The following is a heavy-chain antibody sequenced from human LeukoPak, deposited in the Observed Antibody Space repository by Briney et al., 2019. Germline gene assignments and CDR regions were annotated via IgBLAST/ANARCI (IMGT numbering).Heavy chain of an antibody. CDR2: IDPSGGST. D-gene: IGHD3-22*01. V-gene: IGHV1-46*01. J-gene: IGHJ4*02. CDR3: AREQYYSDSSGYTTLFDY. CDR1: GYTFTSYY. Sequence: GASVKVSCKASGYTFTSYYMHWVRQAPGRGLEWMGIIDPSGGSTTYAQKFQGRVTMTRDTSTSTVYMELSSLRSEDTAVYYCAREQYYSDSSGYTTLFDYWGQGTLVTVSS.